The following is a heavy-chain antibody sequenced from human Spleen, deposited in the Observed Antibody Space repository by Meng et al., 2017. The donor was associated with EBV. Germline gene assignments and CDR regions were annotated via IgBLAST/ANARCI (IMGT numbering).Heavy chain of an antibody. CDR1: GYTFTTYG. J-gene: IGHJ4*02. D-gene: IGHD3-22*01. CDR2: IDTYSGQT. V-gene: IGHV1-18*01. Sequence: QVQLGQSGAEVKKPGASVKVSCKASGYTFTTYGVNWVRQAPGQGLEWVGWIDTYSGQTNYAQNFQGRTTFTTDTSTNTAYMDLRSLRYDDTAVYYRARDVRPLYESSGQAGHWGQGTLVTVSS. CDR3: ARDVRPLYESSGQAGH.